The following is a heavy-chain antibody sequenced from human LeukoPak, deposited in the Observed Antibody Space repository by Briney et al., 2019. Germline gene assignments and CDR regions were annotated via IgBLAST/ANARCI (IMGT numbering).Heavy chain of an antibody. Sequence: PGGSLRLSCAASGFTVSSNYMSWVRQAPGKGLEWVSVIYSGGSTYYADSVKGRFTISRDNSKNTLYLQMNSLRAEDTAVYYCARDSYYYGSGSYFSWGQGTLVTVSS. J-gene: IGHJ5*02. CDR2: IYSGGST. CDR1: GFTVSSNY. V-gene: IGHV3-53*01. CDR3: ARDSYYYGSGSYFS. D-gene: IGHD3-10*01.